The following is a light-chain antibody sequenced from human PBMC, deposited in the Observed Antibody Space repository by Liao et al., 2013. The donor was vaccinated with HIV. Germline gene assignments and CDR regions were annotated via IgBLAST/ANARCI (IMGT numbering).Light chain of an antibody. CDR2: QDN. Sequence: SFELTQPPSVSVSPGQTASITCSGNKLGDKYACWYQQKAGQSPVLVIYQDNKRPSGIPERFSGSNSGNTATLTISGTQALDEADYYCQAWDNSTGYVFGTGTKVTVL. CDR3: QAWDNSTGYV. CDR1: KLGDKY. V-gene: IGLV3-1*01. J-gene: IGLJ1*01.